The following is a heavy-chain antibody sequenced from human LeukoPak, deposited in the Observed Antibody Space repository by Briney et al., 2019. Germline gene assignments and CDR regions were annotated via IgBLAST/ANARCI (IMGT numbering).Heavy chain of an antibody. CDR2: ISASGYTI. V-gene: IGHV3-48*03. CDR1: GFTFSSYE. CDR3: ARGQRSGSYSVGGFDY. D-gene: IGHD3-10*01. Sequence: GGSERLSCSASGFTFSSYEMNWVRQAPGKGLEWVSYISASGYTIYYADSVKGRYIISRDNAKNSLYLQTNSLRGEDTAVYSCARGQRSGSYSVGGFDYWGQGTLATVSS. J-gene: IGHJ4*02.